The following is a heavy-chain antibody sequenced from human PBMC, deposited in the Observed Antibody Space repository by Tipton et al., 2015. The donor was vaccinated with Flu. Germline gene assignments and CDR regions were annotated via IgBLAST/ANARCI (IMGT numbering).Heavy chain of an antibody. J-gene: IGHJ4*02. CDR3: AKVTGYGYSSGSSFDY. V-gene: IGHV3-23*01. Sequence: SLRLSCAASGFSFNNYAMSWVRQAPGKGLEWVAGLSGGGGATGDADSVKGRFTISRDNSKHTVYLEMNSLRVEDTAIYYCAKVTGYGYSSGSSFDYWGQGTPVTVSS. CDR1: GFSFNNYA. CDR2: LSGGGGAT. D-gene: IGHD3-10*01.